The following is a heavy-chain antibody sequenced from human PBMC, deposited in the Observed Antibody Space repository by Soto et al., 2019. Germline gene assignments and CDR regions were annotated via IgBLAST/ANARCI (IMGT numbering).Heavy chain of an antibody. D-gene: IGHD5-18*01. V-gene: IGHV3-30*18. Sequence: QVQLVESGGGVVQPGRSLRLSCAASGFTFSSYGMHWVRQAPGMGLEWVALIPYGGGKEYYADSVKGRFTISRDNSKNTLYLQMNSLRAEDTAVYYCAKDLAWIRALDHWGQGTLVTVSS. CDR2: IPYGGGKE. CDR3: AKDLAWIRALDH. J-gene: IGHJ4*02. CDR1: GFTFSSYG.